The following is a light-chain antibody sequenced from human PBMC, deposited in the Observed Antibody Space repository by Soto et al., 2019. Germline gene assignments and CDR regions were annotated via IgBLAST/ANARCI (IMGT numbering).Light chain of an antibody. CDR1: SSNIGSKT. CDR2: NNH. CDR3: AAWDDSLNACV. V-gene: IGLV1-44*01. J-gene: IGLJ1*01. Sequence: QSVLTQAPSASGTPGQRVTISCSGSSSNIGSKTVNWYQQLPGMAPKLLIFNNHQRPSGVPHRFSGSKSGTSASLAISGLQSEDEADYYCAAWDDSLNACVFGTGTKVTVL.